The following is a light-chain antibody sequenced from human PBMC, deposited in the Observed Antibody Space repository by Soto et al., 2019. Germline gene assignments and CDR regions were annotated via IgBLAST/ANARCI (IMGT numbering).Light chain of an antibody. CDR1: QSVSNY. Sequence: EVVLTQSPDTLSLSPGERATLSCRASQSVSNYLAWYQQKPGQAPRLLIYGASSRATGIPDRFSGSGSGTDFTLTVSRLEPEDFAVYYCQQYGGSPWTFGQGTKVDIK. V-gene: IGKV3-20*01. J-gene: IGKJ1*01. CDR2: GAS. CDR3: QQYGGSPWT.